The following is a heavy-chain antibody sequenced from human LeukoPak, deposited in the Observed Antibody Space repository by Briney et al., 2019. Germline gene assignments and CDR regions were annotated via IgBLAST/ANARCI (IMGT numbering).Heavy chain of an antibody. CDR1: GFTFSDYY. V-gene: IGHV3-11*04. CDR2: ISSSGITI. Sequence: GGSLRLSCAASGFTFSDYYMTWIRQAPGKGLAWVSYISSSGITIYYADSVKGRFTISRDNAKNSLYLQMNSLGAEDTAVYYCARVVVRTLDNYYYYYYMDVWGKGTTVTISS. D-gene: IGHD2-21*01. CDR3: ARVVVRTLDNYYYYYYMDV. J-gene: IGHJ6*03.